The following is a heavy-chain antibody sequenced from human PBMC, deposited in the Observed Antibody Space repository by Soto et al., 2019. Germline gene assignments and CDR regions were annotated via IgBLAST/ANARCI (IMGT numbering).Heavy chain of an antibody. J-gene: IGHJ3*02. CDR2: INPNSGGT. CDR1: GDTFTGYY. Sequence: GASVKVSCKASGDTFTGYYMHWVRQAPGQGLEWMGWINPNSGGTNYAQKFQGRVTMTRDTSISTAYMELSRLRSDDTAVYYCARGRYYYDSRPGYQDAFDIWGQGTMVT. V-gene: IGHV1-2*02. CDR3: ARGRYYYDSRPGYQDAFDI. D-gene: IGHD3-22*01.